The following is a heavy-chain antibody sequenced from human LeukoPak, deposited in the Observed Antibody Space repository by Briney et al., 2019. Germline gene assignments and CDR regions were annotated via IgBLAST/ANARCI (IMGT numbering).Heavy chain of an antibody. Sequence: GGSLSLSCAASGFIFSSYVMSWVRQAPGKGLEWVSGVSASGDRTYYGDSVKGRFTISRDNSKNTLYLQMNSLRAEDTAVYYCAKDLPKITIFGALQHWGQGTLVTVSS. D-gene: IGHD3-3*01. CDR3: AKDLPKITIFGALQH. J-gene: IGHJ1*01. CDR2: VSASGDRT. V-gene: IGHV3-23*01. CDR1: GFIFSSYV.